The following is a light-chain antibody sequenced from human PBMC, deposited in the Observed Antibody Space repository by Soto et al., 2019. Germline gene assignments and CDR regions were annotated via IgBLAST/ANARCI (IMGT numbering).Light chain of an antibody. CDR2: DAS. CDR1: QSIFNW. CDR3: QQYSGYPNT. Sequence: DIQMTQSPSTLSAYVGDRVTITCRASQSIFNWLAWYQQKPGKAPNLLIYDASSLESGVPSRFSGSGSGTEFTLTISSLQPDDVATYYCQQYSGYPNTFGQGTRLEIK. J-gene: IGKJ5*01. V-gene: IGKV1-5*01.